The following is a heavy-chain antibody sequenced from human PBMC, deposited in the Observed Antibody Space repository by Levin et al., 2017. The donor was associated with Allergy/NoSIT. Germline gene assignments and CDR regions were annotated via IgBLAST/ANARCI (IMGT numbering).Heavy chain of an antibody. CDR1: GLSFSDYG. CDR3: ASRGSFDH. J-gene: IGHJ4*02. V-gene: IGHV3-30*03. D-gene: IGHD3-10*01. CDR2: ITSDGSNK. Sequence: GGSLRLSCAASGLSFSDYGMHWVRQAPDSGLEWVALITSDGSNKFYADSVKGRFIISRDNSRNILYLQLNSLQPEDTAVYYCASRGSFDHWGQGTLVTVSS.